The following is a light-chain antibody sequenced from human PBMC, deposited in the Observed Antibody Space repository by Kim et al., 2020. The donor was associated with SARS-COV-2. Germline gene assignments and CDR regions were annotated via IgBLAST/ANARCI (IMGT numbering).Light chain of an antibody. CDR3: QSYDTSLSGHV. CDR2: GNT. CDR1: SSNIGAPYD. V-gene: IGLV1-40*01. J-gene: IGLJ1*01. Sequence: QRVTISCTGSSSNIGAPYDVHWYQQRPGAAPKLLIYGNTNRPSGVPDRFSGSKSGTSASLAITGLQAEDEADYYCQSYDTSLSGHVFGTGTKVTVL.